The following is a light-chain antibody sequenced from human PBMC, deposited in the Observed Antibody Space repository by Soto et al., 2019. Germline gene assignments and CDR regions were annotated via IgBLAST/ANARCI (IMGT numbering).Light chain of an antibody. J-gene: IGKJ1*01. Sequence: ALTQFPGTLSSSPGERATLSCRASQSVSSSYLAWYRQKPGQAPRRLIYGASSRATGIPDRFSGSGSGTDFTLTINRLEPDDFAVYFCQQYGDSPWTFGQGTKVEI. V-gene: IGKV3-20*01. CDR3: QQYGDSPWT. CDR2: GAS. CDR1: QSVSSSY.